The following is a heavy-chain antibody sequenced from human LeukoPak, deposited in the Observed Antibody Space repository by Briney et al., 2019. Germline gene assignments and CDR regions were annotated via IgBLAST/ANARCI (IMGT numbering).Heavy chain of an antibody. CDR3: ARVGGTNYYYYGMDV. J-gene: IGHJ6*02. Sequence: SETLSLTCTVSGGSISSYYWSWIRQPPGKGLEWIGYIYDSGSTNYNPSLKSRVTISVDTSKNQFSLKLSSVTAADTAVYYCARVGGTNYYYYGMDVWGQGTTVT. V-gene: IGHV4-59*01. D-gene: IGHD1-1*01. CDR2: IYDSGST. CDR1: GGSISSYY.